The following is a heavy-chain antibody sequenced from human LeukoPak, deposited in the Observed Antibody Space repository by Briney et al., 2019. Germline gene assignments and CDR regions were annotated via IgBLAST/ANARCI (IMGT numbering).Heavy chain of an antibody. CDR3: AKDACSSTSCYSRY. V-gene: IGHV3-30*02. CDR2: IRYDGSNK. J-gene: IGHJ4*02. Sequence: TGGSLRLSCAASGFTFSSYGMHWVRQAPGKGLEWVAFIRYDGSNKYYADSVKGRFTISRDNSKNTLYLQMNSLRAEDTAVYYCAKDACSSTSCYSRYWGQGTLVTVSS. CDR1: GFTFSSYG. D-gene: IGHD2-2*02.